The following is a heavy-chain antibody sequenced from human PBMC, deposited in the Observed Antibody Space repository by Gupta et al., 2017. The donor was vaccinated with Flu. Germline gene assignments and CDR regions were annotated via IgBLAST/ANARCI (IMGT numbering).Heavy chain of an antibody. CDR2: INHSGST. CDR3: ATLASYCSGGSCPNDY. J-gene: IGHJ4*02. V-gene: IGHV4-34*01. D-gene: IGHD2-15*01. Sequence: GEINHSGSTNYNPSLKSRVTISVDTSKNQFSLKLSSVTAADTAVYYCATLASYCSGGSCPNDYWGQGTLVTVSS.